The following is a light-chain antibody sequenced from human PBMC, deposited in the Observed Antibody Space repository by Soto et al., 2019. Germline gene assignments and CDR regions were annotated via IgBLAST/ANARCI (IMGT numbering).Light chain of an antibody. CDR2: DAS. CDR1: QSVSSY. Sequence: EIVLTQSPATLSLSPGERATLSCRASQSVSSYLAWYQQKPGQAPRLLIYDASNRATGIPARFSGSGSGTDLPLTISSLEPEDFAVYYCPQRSNWPPYTFGQGTKLEIK. V-gene: IGKV3-11*01. CDR3: PQRSNWPPYT. J-gene: IGKJ2*01.